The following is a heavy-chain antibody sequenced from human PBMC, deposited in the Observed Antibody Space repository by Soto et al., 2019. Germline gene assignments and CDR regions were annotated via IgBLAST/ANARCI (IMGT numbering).Heavy chain of an antibody. CDR3: ARTSAGGKYYYGMDV. Sequence: PGESLKISCKGSGYSFTSYWIGWVRHMPGKGLEWMGIIYPGDSDTRYSPSFQGQVTISADKPISTAYLQWSSLKASDTAMYYCARTSAGGKYYYGMDVWGQGTTVTVSS. V-gene: IGHV5-51*01. D-gene: IGHD6-13*01. J-gene: IGHJ6*02. CDR2: IYPGDSDT. CDR1: GYSFTSYW.